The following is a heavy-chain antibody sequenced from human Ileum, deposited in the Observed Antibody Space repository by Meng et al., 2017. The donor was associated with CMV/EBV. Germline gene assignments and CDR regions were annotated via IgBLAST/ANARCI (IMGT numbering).Heavy chain of an antibody. Sequence: QGKVRGVVAALLKPSETLTLICAFYGGSFSSYHWTWIRQPPGKGLKWNGEFTRSGSTNYNPSLKSRLIVALDTSTNQFSLKLNSVTAADTAIYYCARGSSQVWELLHYWGQGTLVTVSS. CDR2: FTRSGST. V-gene: IGHV4-34*01. D-gene: IGHD1-26*01. CDR1: GGSFSSYH. J-gene: IGHJ4*02. CDR3: ARGSSQVWELLHY.